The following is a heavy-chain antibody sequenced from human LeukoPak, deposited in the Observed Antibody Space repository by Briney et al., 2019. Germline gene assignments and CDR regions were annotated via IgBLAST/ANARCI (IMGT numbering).Heavy chain of an antibody. D-gene: IGHD3-22*01. J-gene: IGHJ4*02. CDR1: GFTFSSYA. CDR3: AKDHDSSEVPHDFDY. Sequence: PGGSLRLSCAASGFTFSSYAMSWVRQAPGKGLEWVSGISGSGDSTYYADSVKGRFTISRDNSKNTLYLQMNSLRAEDTAVYYCAKDHDSSEVPHDFDYWGQGTLVTVSS. V-gene: IGHV3-23*01. CDR2: ISGSGDST.